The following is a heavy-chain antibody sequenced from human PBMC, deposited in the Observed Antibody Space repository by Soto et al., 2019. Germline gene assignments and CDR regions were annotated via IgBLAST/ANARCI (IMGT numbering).Heavy chain of an antibody. CDR3: ARRGYNNPFDY. CDR2: IRGTTGAT. CDR1: GFTFTNYA. Sequence: GGSLRLSCAASGFTFTNYAMTWVRQAPGKGLEWVSTIRGTTGATFYSDSVRGRFTVFRDNSMNTLSLHMSSLRAEDTAIYYCARRGYNNPFDYWGLGTLVTV. V-gene: IGHV3-23*01. D-gene: IGHD5-12*01. J-gene: IGHJ4*02.